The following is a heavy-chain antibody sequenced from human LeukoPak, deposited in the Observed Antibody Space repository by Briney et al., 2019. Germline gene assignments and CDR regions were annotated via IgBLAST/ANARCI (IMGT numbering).Heavy chain of an antibody. CDR2: IYHSGST. Sequence: SETLSLICTVSVGSISTYCWSWIRQPPGRGLEWIGYIYHSGSTNYNPSLKCRVTMLVDPSKNPYSLQLRSVTAADTAVYYCARCAPGAYFDYWGQGAPVTVSP. V-gene: IGHV4-59*08. J-gene: IGHJ4*02. CDR1: VGSISTYC. CDR3: ARCAPGAYFDY.